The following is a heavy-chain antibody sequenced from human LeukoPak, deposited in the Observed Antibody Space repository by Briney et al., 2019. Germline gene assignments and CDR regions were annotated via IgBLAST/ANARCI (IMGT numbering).Heavy chain of an antibody. CDR2: ISSSSSYI. V-gene: IGHV3-21*01. CDR1: GFTFSSYS. CDR3: ASKYSSGWYEDYYYMDV. J-gene: IGHJ6*03. Sequence: GGSLRLSCAASGFTFSSYSMNWVRQAPGKGLEWVSSISSSSSYIYYADSVKGRFTISRDNAKNSLYLQMNSLRAEDTAVYYCASKYSSGWYEDYYYMDVWGKGTTVTVSS. D-gene: IGHD6-19*01.